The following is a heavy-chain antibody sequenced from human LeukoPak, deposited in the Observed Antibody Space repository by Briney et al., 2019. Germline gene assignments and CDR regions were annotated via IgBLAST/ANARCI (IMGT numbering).Heavy chain of an antibody. CDR3: AKDYRVGNFGAFDI. V-gene: IGHV3-33*06. Sequence: QTGGSLRLSCAAYGFTFSSYGMDWVRQAPGKGLEWVAVIWYDGSNKYYADSVKGRFTISRDNSKNTLYLQMNSLRAEDTAVYYCAKDYRVGNFGAFDIWGQGTMVTVSS. CDR2: IWYDGSNK. D-gene: IGHD4-23*01. CDR1: GFTFSSYG. J-gene: IGHJ3*02.